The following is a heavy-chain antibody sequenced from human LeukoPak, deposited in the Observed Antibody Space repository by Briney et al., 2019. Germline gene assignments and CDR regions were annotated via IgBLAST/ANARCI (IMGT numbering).Heavy chain of an antibody. CDR3: VRGYSFGPYGMDV. V-gene: IGHV3-64D*09. J-gene: IGHJ6*02. Sequence: GGSLRLSCSASGFPFSSYAMHCVRQAPGKGLEYVSDISDSGGSTYYADSVKGRFTISRDNSKNTLYLQMSSLRAEDTAVYFCVRGYSFGPYGMDVWGQGTTVTVSS. D-gene: IGHD2-15*01. CDR2: ISDSGGST. CDR1: GFPFSSYA.